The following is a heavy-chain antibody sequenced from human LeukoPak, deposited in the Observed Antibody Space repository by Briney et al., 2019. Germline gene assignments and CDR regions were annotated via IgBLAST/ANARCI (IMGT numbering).Heavy chain of an antibody. CDR2: ISGSGGST. D-gene: IGHD4-17*01. CDR1: GFTFSSYG. CDR3: AKDYGDYAYYYYYMDV. V-gene: IGHV3-23*01. J-gene: IGHJ6*03. Sequence: GGSLRLSCAASGFTFSSYGMSWVRQAPGKGLEWVSAISGSGGSTYYADSVKGRFTISRDNSKNTLYLQMNSLRAEDTAVYYCAKDYGDYAYYYYYMDVWGKGTTVTVSS.